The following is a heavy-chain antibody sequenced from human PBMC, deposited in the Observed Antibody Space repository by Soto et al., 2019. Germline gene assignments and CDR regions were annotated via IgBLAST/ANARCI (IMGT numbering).Heavy chain of an antibody. CDR3: AKRRGSYLFDY. J-gene: IGHJ4*02. CDR2: ISAGGGST. D-gene: IGHD1-26*01. CDR1: GFTFGSYA. Sequence: EVQLLESGGGLVQPGGSLRLSCAASGFTFGSYAMSWVRQAPGKGLEWVSGISAGGGSTYYADSVKGRFTISRDNSKNTLYLQMNSLRAEDTAIYYCAKRRGSYLFDYWGQGTLVTVSS. V-gene: IGHV3-23*01.